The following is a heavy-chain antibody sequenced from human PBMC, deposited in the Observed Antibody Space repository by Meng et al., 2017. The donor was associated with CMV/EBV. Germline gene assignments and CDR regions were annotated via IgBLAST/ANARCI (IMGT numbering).Heavy chain of an antibody. Sequence: SFSGYYWSGTRQPPGKGLEWIGEINHSGSTNYNPSLKSRVTISVDTSKNQFSLKLSSVTAADTAVYYCARVRRVATVPFYYYYGMDVWGQGTTVTVSS. CDR3: ARVRRVATVPFYYYYGMDV. D-gene: IGHD5-12*01. CDR1: SFSGYY. V-gene: IGHV4-34*01. J-gene: IGHJ6*02. CDR2: INHSGST.